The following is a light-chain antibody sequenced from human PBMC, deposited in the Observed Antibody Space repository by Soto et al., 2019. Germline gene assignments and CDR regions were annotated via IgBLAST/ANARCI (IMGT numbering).Light chain of an antibody. V-gene: IGKV3-20*01. CDR2: FPS. J-gene: IGKJ1*01. Sequence: EIVLTQSPGTLSLSAGERATLSCRASQSVSSSHLAWYQQKPGQAPRLLIFFPSNRATGIPDRFSGSGSGTDFTLTISRLEPEDFAVYYCQQYGNSPTFGQGTKVDIK. CDR1: QSVSSSH. CDR3: QQYGNSPT.